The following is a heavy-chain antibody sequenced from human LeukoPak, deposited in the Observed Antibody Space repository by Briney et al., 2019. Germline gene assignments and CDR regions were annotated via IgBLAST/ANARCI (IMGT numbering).Heavy chain of an antibody. D-gene: IGHD3-10*01. CDR1: GFTVNSKY. V-gene: IGHV3-66*01. J-gene: IGHJ4*02. CDR2: IYSGGST. Sequence: GGSLRLSCAASGFTVNSKYMSWVRQAPGKGLEWVSLIYSGGSTVYADSVKDRFTISRDKSKNTMYLQMDSLRVDDTAMYYCSIQGDFYGSGRVVWSQGTQVTVSA. CDR3: SIQGDFYGSGRVV.